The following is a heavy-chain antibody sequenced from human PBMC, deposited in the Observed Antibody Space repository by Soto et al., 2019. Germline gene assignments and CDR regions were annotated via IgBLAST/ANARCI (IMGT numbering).Heavy chain of an antibody. CDR3: AKGRVLLWFGELFRASGFDY. Sequence: EVQLLESGGGLVQPGGSLRLSCAASGFTFSSYAMNWVRQAPGKGLEWVSAISGSGGSTYYADSVKGRFTISRDNSKNTLYLQMNSLRAEDTAVYYCAKGRVLLWFGELFRASGFDYWGQGTLVTVSS. J-gene: IGHJ4*02. D-gene: IGHD3-10*01. CDR2: ISGSGGST. V-gene: IGHV3-23*01. CDR1: GFTFSSYA.